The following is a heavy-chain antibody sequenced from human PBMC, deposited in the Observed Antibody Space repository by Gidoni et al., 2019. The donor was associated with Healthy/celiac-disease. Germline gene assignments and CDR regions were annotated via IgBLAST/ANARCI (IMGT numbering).Heavy chain of an antibody. CDR2: IIPIFGTA. D-gene: IGHD3-22*01. Sequence: QVQLVQSGAEEKKPGSSVKVSCKDSGGTFSSYAISWVRQAPGQGLEWMGGIIPIFGTANYAPKFQGRVTITADESTSIAYMELSSLRSEDTAVYYCARYYYDSSGYPLVGDYWGQGTLVTVSS. CDR1: GGTFSSYA. V-gene: IGHV1-69*01. J-gene: IGHJ4*02. CDR3: ARYYYDSSGYPLVGDY.